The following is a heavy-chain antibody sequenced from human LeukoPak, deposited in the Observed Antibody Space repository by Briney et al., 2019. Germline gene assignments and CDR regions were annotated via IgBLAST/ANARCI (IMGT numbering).Heavy chain of an antibody. Sequence: PGGSLRLSCVASGFAFSRSWMSWVRQAPGKGLEWVGNIQPDGSEQYPVDSVKGRFTISRDNAKNSLYLQMNSLRAEDTAVYYCARAKRQQLVLGNWFDPWGQGTLVTVSS. J-gene: IGHJ5*02. D-gene: IGHD6-13*01. CDR1: GFAFSRSW. V-gene: IGHV3-7*01. CDR2: IQPDGSEQ. CDR3: ARAKRQQLVLGNWFDP.